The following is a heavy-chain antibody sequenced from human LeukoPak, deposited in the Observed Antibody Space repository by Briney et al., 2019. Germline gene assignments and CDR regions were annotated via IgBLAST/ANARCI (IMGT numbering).Heavy chain of an antibody. CDR2: VYHSGST. D-gene: IGHD4/OR15-4a*01. J-gene: IGHJ5*02. V-gene: IGHV4-39*07. CDR3: ARGVLLTEFDP. CDR1: GGSISSNTYY. Sequence: SETLSLTCTVSGGSISSNTYYWGWIRQPPGRGLEWIGEVYHSGSTKYNPSLKSRVTISVDKSKNQFSLKLSSVTAADTAVYYCARGVLLTEFDPWGQGTLVTVSS.